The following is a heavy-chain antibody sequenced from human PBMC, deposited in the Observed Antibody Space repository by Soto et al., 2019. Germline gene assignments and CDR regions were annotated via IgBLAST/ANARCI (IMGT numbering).Heavy chain of an antibody. V-gene: IGHV1-8*01. CDR1: GYSFKSHD. CDR2: MNPNGGNT. J-gene: IGHJ5*02. Sequence: QVQLVQSGAEVKKPGASVKVSCKASGYSFKSHDINWVRQAPGQGLEWMGWMNPNGGNTGYAQKSQGGAAMARLAPTTTASLAVCSLKSEDLAAVYCARASSGGYSGFGPWGQGTVVIVSS. CDR3: ARASSGGYSGFGP. D-gene: IGHD2-21*01.